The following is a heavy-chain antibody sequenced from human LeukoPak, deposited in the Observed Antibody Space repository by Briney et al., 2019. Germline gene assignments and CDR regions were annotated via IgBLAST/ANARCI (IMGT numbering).Heavy chain of an antibody. J-gene: IGHJ6*02. Sequence: GASLRLSCAASGFTFSSYAMSWVRQAPGKGLEWVSAISGSCGSTYYADSVKGRFTISRDNSENTLYLQMNSLRAEDTAVYYCAKRGDSGSYHYYYYGMDVWGQGTTVTVSS. CDR3: AKRGDSGSYHYYYYGMDV. CDR2: ISGSCGST. CDR1: GFTFSSYA. V-gene: IGHV3-23*01. D-gene: IGHD1-26*01.